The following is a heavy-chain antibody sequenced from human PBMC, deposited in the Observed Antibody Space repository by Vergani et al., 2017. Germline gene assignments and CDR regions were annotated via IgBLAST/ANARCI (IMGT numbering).Heavy chain of an antibody. CDR2: IYWDDDK. D-gene: IGHD1-7*01. J-gene: IGHJ5*02. Sequence: QITLKESGPTLVKPTQTLTLTCTFSGFSLSTSGVGVGWIRQPPGKALEWLALIYWDDDKRYSPSLKSRLTITKHTSKNQVVLTMTNMDPVDTATYYCTHIRGRNYNLGWPNWFDPWGQGTLVTVSS. CDR1: GFSLSTSGVG. V-gene: IGHV2-5*02. CDR3: THIRGRNYNLGWPNWFDP.